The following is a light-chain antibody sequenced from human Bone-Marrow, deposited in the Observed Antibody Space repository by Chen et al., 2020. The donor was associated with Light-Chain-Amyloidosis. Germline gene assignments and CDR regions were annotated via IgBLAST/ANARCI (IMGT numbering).Light chain of an antibody. CDR3: SSYTITNTLV. J-gene: IGLJ1*01. V-gene: IGLV2-14*01. Sequence: QSAMSQPPSVSGSPGQLITISRTGTSSDVGGDNLVSWYQQQPDKAPKLMIYEVTNRPSWVPDRFSGSKSDNTASLTISGLQTEDEADYFCSSYTITNTLVFGSGTRVTVL. CDR2: EVT. CDR1: SSDVGGDNL.